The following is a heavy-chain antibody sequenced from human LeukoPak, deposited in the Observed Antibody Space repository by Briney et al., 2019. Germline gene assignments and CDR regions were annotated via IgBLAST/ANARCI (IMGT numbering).Heavy chain of an antibody. CDR1: GDSVSSNSVT. D-gene: IGHD6-13*01. V-gene: IGHV6-1*01. CDR3: AGDRGVGAAVFFDY. Sequence: SQTLSLTCAISGDSVSSNSVTWNWIRQSPSRGLEWLGRTYYRSKWYYDYGESVKSRMTIIPDTSKNQVSLQLNSVTPDDTALYYCAGDRGVGAAVFFDYWGLGTLVTVSS. CDR2: TYYRSKWYY. J-gene: IGHJ4*02.